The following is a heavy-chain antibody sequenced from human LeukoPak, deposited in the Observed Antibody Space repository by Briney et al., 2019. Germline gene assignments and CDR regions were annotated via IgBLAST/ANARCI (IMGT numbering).Heavy chain of an antibody. V-gene: IGHV1-3*01. CDR2: ISAGNGNT. J-gene: IGHJ4*02. D-gene: IGHD3-22*01. Sequence: ASVKVSCKASGYTFTSYAMHWVRQAPGQRLEWMGWISAGNGNTKYSQNFQGRVTFISNTSATTAFMELSSLRSEGAAVYYCVRDGSYYDNSGYYYLYWGQGTLVTVSS. CDR3: VRDGSYYDNSGYYYLY. CDR1: GYTFTSYA.